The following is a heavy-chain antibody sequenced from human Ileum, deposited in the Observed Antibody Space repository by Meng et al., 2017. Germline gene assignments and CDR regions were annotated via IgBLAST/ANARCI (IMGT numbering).Heavy chain of an antibody. V-gene: IGHV1-18*01. J-gene: IGHJ4*02. D-gene: IGHD3-10*01. Sequence: QVQPVQSGPEGKNPGASVKGSCKASDYTFTGYGVSWVRQAPGQGLEWMAWLGAHDGDTSHAPKFQGRVTVSADRPTATAYMELRSLRSDDTAVYYCARGTPGRSYSDYWGQGTLVTVSS. CDR2: LGAHDGDT. CDR3: ARGTPGRSYSDY. CDR1: DYTFTGYG.